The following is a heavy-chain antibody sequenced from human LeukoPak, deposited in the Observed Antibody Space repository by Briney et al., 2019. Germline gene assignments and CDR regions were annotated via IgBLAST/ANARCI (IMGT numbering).Heavy chain of an antibody. CDR2: ISAYNGNT. V-gene: IGHV1-18*04. Sequence: ASVKVSCKASGYTFTSYGISWVRQAPGQGREWMGWISAYNGNTNYAQKLQGRVTMNTDTSTSTAYMELRSLRSDDTAVYYCARDYDILTGPSRPDYWGQGTLVTVSS. CDR1: GYTFTSYG. D-gene: IGHD3-9*01. J-gene: IGHJ4*02. CDR3: ARDYDILTGPSRPDY.